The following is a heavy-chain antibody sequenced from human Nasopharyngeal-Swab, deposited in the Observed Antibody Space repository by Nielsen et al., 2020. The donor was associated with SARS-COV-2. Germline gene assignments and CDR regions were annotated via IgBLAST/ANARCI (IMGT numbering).Heavy chain of an antibody. V-gene: IGHV3-30*03. D-gene: IGHD4-17*01. CDR1: GSFLSRDG. CDR3: ARDAPAHYGAFY. Sequence: GEFLKSSCAAPGSFLSRDGIHWVRQPPAKGWGGGAFIALDASNEYYGDSVKGRFSISRDSSKNTLYLQMDSLRGEDTAVYYCARDAPAHYGAFYWGRGTLVTVSS. CDR2: IALDASNE. J-gene: IGHJ4*02.